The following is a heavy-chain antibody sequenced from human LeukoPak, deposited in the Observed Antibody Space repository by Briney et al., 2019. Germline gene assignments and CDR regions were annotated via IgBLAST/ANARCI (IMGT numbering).Heavy chain of an antibody. CDR2: VNTNTGNR. V-gene: IGHV7-4-1*02. CDR3: ARTYSECWSGYYPLYYMDV. J-gene: IGHJ6*03. D-gene: IGHD3-3*01. Sequence: ASVKVSFKGSGYTFTICALNWVWHRPGQGLGWMGLVNTNTGNRTYAQDFPGRCVFFLDTSVSTAYLQTSSLKAEATAVYYSARTYSECWSGYYPLYYMDVWGKGTTVTVSS. CDR1: GYTFTICA.